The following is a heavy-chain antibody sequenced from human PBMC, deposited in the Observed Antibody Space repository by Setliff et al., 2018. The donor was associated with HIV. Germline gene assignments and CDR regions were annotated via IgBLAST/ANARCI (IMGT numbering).Heavy chain of an antibody. Sequence: LKISCAASGFIFEDYAMHWVRQVPGKGLEWVALISWDGATTNYADSVKGRFTISRDSSKNSLYLQMNSLRTEDTALYYCAKEGGSERMPFFYYYMDVWGKGTTVTVSS. V-gene: IGHV3-43*01. CDR3: AKEGGSERMPFFYYYMDV. CDR1: GFIFEDYA. J-gene: IGHJ6*03. CDR2: ISWDGATT. D-gene: IGHD3-10*01.